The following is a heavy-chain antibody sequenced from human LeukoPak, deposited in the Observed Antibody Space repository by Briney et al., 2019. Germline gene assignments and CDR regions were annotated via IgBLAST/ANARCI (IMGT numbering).Heavy chain of an antibody. V-gene: IGHV4-39*07. CDR2: IYYSGST. Sequence: SETLSLTCTVSGGSLSSSSYYWGWIRQPPGKGLEWIGSIYYSGSTYYNPSLKSRVTISVDTSKNQFSLKLSSVTAADTAVYYCARVDQYSGYDCDYWGQGTLVTVSS. CDR1: GGSLSSSSYY. J-gene: IGHJ4*02. D-gene: IGHD5-12*01. CDR3: ARVDQYSGYDCDY.